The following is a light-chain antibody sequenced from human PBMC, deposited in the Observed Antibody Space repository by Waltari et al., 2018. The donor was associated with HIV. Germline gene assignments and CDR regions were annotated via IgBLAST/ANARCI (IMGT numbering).Light chain of an antibody. V-gene: IGKV3-15*01. J-gene: IGKJ4*01. Sequence: LVMTQSPATLSVSPGERATISCRASQSLSTNVAWYQQKPGQPPRLLIYWVSTRATGISARFSGSGSRTEFTLTISSVQSEDFAVYYCQQYLRWPLTFGGGTKVEV. CDR2: WVS. CDR1: QSLSTN. CDR3: QQYLRWPLT.